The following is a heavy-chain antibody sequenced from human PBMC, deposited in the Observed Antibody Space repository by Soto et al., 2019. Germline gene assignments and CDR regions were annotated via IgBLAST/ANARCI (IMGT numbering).Heavy chain of an antibody. CDR3: ATFSLAAAGFDY. Sequence: GASVKVSCKASGYTFTSYAMHWVRQAPGQRLEWMGWINAGNGNTKYSQKFQGRVTITRDTSASTAYMELSSLRSEDTAVYYCATFSLAAAGFDYWGQGTLVTVSS. D-gene: IGHD6-13*01. V-gene: IGHV1-3*01. J-gene: IGHJ4*02. CDR2: INAGNGNT. CDR1: GYTFTSYA.